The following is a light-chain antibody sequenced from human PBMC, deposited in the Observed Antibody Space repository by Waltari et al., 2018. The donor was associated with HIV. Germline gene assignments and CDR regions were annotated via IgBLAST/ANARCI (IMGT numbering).Light chain of an antibody. CDR3: RQSYGPPLT. J-gene: IGKJ3*01. Sequence: DIQMTQSPSSLSASVGDRVTITCRTSQNINNLLNWYQQKPGKAPKLLIYSASTLESGGPSRFSGNGSRKSFTLTISGLQPDDFATYYCRQSYGPPLTFGPGTKVDL. CDR1: QNINNL. V-gene: IGKV1-39*01. CDR2: SAS.